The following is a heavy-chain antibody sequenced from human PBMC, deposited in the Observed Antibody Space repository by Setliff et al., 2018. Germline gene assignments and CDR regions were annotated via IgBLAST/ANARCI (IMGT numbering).Heavy chain of an antibody. D-gene: IGHD3-22*01. CDR2: VYYSGHT. CDR3: ARYDITGYSETYYFDY. CDR1: GGSISTTDYY. J-gene: IGHJ4*02. Sequence: PSETLSLTCTVSGGSISTTDYYWGWIRQPPGKGLEWIGCVYYSGHTYYSPSLKSRVTMFVDTSKNQFSLMLYSVTAADTAIYYCARYDITGYSETYYFDYWGQGTLVTVPQ. V-gene: IGHV4-39*07.